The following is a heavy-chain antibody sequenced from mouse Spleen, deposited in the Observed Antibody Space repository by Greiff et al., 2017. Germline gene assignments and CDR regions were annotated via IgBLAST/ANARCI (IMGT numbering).Heavy chain of an antibody. CDR2: IDPSDSET. Sequence: VQLQQPGAELVRPGSSVKLSCKASGYTFTSYWMHWVKQRPIQGLEWIGNIDPSDSETHYNQKFKDKATLTVDKSSSTAYMQLSSLTSEDSAVYYCARRDGYYVSYAMDYWGQGTSVTVSS. CDR3: ARRDGYYVSYAMDY. D-gene: IGHD2-3*01. V-gene: IGHV1-52*01. J-gene: IGHJ4*01. CDR1: GYTFTSYW.